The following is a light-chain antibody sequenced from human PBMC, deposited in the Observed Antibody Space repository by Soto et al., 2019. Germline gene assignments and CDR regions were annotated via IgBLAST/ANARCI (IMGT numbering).Light chain of an antibody. CDR3: QSYDSSLSGFYV. J-gene: IGLJ1*01. CDR1: SSNIGAGYD. CDR2: GNS. V-gene: IGLV1-40*01. Sequence: QSVLTQPPSVSGAPGQMVTISCTGSSSNIGAGYDVHWYQQLPGTAPKLLIYGNSNRPSGVPDRFSGSKSGTSASLAITGLQAEDEADYYCQSYDSSLSGFYVFGTGTRSPS.